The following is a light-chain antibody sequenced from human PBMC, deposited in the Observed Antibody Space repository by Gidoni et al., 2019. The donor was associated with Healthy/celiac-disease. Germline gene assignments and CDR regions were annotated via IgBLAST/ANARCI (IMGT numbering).Light chain of an antibody. V-gene: IGKV3-20*01. Sequence: EIVLPQSPGTLSLSPGERSTLSCRASQSVSSSYLAWYQQKPGQAPRLLIYGASSRATGITERFSGSGSGTDFTLTISRLEPEDFAVYYWQQYGSSPLTVGGGTKVEIK. CDR2: GAS. CDR3: QQYGSSPLT. CDR1: QSVSSSY. J-gene: IGKJ4*01.